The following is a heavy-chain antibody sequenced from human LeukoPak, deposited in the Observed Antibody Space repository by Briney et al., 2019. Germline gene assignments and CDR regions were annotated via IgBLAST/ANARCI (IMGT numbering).Heavy chain of an antibody. D-gene: IGHD4-17*01. Sequence: SETLSLTCTVSGGSISSYYWSWIRQPPGKGLEWIGYIYYSGSTNYNPSLKSRVTISVDTSKNQFSLKLSSVTAADTAVYYCARHTVTTQWYFDLWGRGTLVTVSS. CDR3: ARHTVTTQWYFDL. CDR2: IYYSGST. J-gene: IGHJ2*01. V-gene: IGHV4-59*01. CDR1: GGSISSYY.